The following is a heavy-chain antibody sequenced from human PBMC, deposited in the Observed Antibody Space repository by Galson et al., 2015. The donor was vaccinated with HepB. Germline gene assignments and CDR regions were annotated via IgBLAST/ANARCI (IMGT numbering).Heavy chain of an antibody. J-gene: IGHJ3*02. V-gene: IGHV7-4-1*02. Sequence: SVKVSCKASGYTFTSYAMNWVRQAPGQGLEWMGWINTNTGNPTYAQGFTGRFVFSLDTSVSTAYLQISSLKAEDTAVYYCARDECSPFSCSSSWFPYRDAFDIWGRGTMVTVSS. D-gene: IGHD6-13*01. CDR1: GYTFTSYA. CDR2: INTNTGNP. CDR3: ARDECSPFSCSSSWFPYRDAFDI.